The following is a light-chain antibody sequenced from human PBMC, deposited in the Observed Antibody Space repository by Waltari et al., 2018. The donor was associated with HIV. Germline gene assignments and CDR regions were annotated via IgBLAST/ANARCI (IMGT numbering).Light chain of an antibody. CDR2: DVT. CDR3: ASHAGSKDV. Sequence: QSALTQPPSASGSPGQSVTISCPGTSSDVGAYNYVSRFQQHPGKAPKLMIYDVTKRPSGVPDRFSGSKSGNTASLTVSGLQAEDEADYYCASHAGSKDVFGGGTRLTVL. CDR1: SSDVGAYNY. V-gene: IGLV2-8*01. J-gene: IGLJ2*01.